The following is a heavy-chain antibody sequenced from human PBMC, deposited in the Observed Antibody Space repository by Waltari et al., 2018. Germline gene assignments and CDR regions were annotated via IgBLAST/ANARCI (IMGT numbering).Heavy chain of an antibody. Sequence: WIRQPPGKGLERMGSVHSGGTTYYNPSLESRVTVSADTSEHRFSLRLTSVTAEDTAVYYCARRSSGAYPGHYYGMDVWGQGATVVVSS. V-gene: IGHV4-39*01. CDR3: ARRSSGAYPGHYYGMDV. J-gene: IGHJ6*02. CDR2: VHSGGTT. D-gene: IGHD3-22*01.